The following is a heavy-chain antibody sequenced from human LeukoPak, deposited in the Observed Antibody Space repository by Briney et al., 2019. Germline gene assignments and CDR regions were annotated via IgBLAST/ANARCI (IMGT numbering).Heavy chain of an antibody. CDR3: AMGTDTAMDIDY. V-gene: IGHV1-69*04. CDR2: IIPILGIA. J-gene: IGHJ4*02. CDR1: GGTFSSYA. D-gene: IGHD5-18*01. Sequence: ASVKVSCKASGGTFSSYAISWVRQAPGQGLEWMGRIIPILGIANYAQKFQGRVTITADKSTSTAYMELSSLRSEDTAVYYCAMGTDTAMDIDYWGQGTLVTVSS.